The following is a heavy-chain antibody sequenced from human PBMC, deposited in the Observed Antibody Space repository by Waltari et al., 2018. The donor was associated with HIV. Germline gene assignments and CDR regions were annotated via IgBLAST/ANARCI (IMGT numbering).Heavy chain of an antibody. J-gene: IGHJ3*02. Sequence: EVQLVESGGGLVKLGGSLRLSCAASGLPFSNAWLSWVRQAPGKGLEWVGRIKSNTDGGTTDYGAPVQGRFTISRDDFKNTLYLQMNSLKIEDAAVYYCTTEARITVFGVVKATEAFDIWGQGTMVTVSS. CDR2: IKSNTDGGTT. CDR1: GLPFSNAW. CDR3: TTEARITVFGVVKATEAFDI. V-gene: IGHV3-15*01. D-gene: IGHD3-3*01.